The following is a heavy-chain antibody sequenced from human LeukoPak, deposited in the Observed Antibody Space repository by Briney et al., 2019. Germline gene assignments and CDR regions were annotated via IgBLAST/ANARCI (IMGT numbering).Heavy chain of an antibody. CDR1: GFNFSENW. J-gene: IGHJ4*02. CDR2: INHDGTIT. Sequence: GGSLRLSCAASGFNFSENWMHWLRQAPGKGLVWVSRINHDGTITTNADSVKGRFTISRDNAKNTVYLQMSSMRAEDTAVYYCARDSWGYAVTTEFDSWGQGTLVTVSS. D-gene: IGHD4-17*01. V-gene: IGHV3-74*03. CDR3: ARDSWGYAVTTEFDS.